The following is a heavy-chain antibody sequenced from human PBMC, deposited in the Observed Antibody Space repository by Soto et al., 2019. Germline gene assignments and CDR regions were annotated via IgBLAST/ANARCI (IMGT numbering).Heavy chain of an antibody. CDR2: ISCDGSNK. Sequence: GGSLRLSCAASGFTFSSYGMHWVRQAPGKGLEWVAVISCDGSNKYYADSVKGRFTISRDNSKNTLYLQMNSLRAEDTAVYYCANGVLYYYDSSGYYHFDYWGQGTLVTVSS. V-gene: IGHV3-30*18. D-gene: IGHD3-22*01. CDR1: GFTFSSYG. CDR3: ANGVLYYYDSSGYYHFDY. J-gene: IGHJ4*02.